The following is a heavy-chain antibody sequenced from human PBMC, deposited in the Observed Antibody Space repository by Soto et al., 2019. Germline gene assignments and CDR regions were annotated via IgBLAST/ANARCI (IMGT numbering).Heavy chain of an antibody. J-gene: IGHJ2*01. CDR1: GGSVSSGSYY. CDR2: IYYSGST. CDR3: ASSRRDGYNSGWYFDL. V-gene: IGHV4-61*01. D-gene: IGHD5-12*01. Sequence: SETLSLTCTVSGGSVSSGSYYWSWIRQPPGKGLEWIGYIYYSGSTNYNPSLRSRVTISVDTSKNQFSLKLSSVTAADTAVYYCASSRRDGYNSGWYFDLWGRGTLVTDSS.